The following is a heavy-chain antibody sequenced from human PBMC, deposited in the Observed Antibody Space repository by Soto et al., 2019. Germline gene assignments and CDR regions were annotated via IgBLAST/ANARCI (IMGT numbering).Heavy chain of an antibody. CDR3: TSSYSTSSSPDY. Sequence: SETLSLTCSVSGGSMRSYYWNWIRQPPGRGLEWIGYVYHSGSTNYNPSLKSRVSMSVDVSRNHFSLTLHSVTAADTAVYFCTSSYSTSSSPDYWGQGXLVTVYS. J-gene: IGHJ4*02. V-gene: IGHV4-59*01. CDR2: VYHSGST. CDR1: GGSMRSYY. D-gene: IGHD6-6*01.